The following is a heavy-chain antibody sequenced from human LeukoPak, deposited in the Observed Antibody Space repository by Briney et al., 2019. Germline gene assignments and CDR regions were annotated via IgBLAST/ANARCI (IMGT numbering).Heavy chain of an antibody. J-gene: IGHJ4*02. CDR1: RFSFSDSE. V-gene: IGHV3-48*03. CDR3: ARGYRVFDY. D-gene: IGHD1-1*01. CDR2: INIGGDTT. Sequence: SGGSLRLSCADSRFSFSDSEMNWVRQAPGNGLEWISYINIGGDTTYYADSVKGRFTISRDNARNSLYLQMTSLRGEDTALYYCARGYRVFDYWGQGTLVTVSS.